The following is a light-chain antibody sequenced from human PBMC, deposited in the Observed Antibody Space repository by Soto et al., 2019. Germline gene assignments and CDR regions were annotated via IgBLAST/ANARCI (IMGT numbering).Light chain of an antibody. V-gene: IGKV1-39*01. J-gene: IGKJ3*01. CDR3: QQSYSTPRA. CDR1: QSISSY. CDR2: AAS. Sequence: DLQMTQSPSSLSASVGDRVTITCRASQSISSYLNWYQQKPGKAPKLLMYAASSLQSGVPSRFSGSGSGTDFTLTISSLHPEDFATYFCQQSYSTPRAFGPGTKVDIK.